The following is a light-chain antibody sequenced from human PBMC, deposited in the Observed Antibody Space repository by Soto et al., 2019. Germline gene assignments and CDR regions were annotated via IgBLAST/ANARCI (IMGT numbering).Light chain of an antibody. V-gene: IGKV3-20*01. Sequence: ENVLTQSPGTLSLSPGERATLSCRASQSVSSNLARYQQKPGQAPRLLIYGATSRASGIPDRFSGSGSGTDFTLTISRLEPEDFAVYYCQQFGDSLTFGPGTKVDIK. CDR3: QQFGDSLT. J-gene: IGKJ3*01. CDR1: QSVSSN. CDR2: GAT.